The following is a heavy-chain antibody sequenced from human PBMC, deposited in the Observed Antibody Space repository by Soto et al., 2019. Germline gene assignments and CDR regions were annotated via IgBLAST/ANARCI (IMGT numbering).Heavy chain of an antibody. CDR1: GYTFTSYG. CDR2: ISAYNGNT. J-gene: IGHJ6*02. CDR3: ARPRDYFWSGTYYYYYGMDV. Sequence: ASVKVSCKASGYTFTSYGISWVRQAPGQGLEWMGWISAYNGNTNYAQKLQGRVTMTTDTSTSTAYMELRSLRSDDTAVYYCARPRDYFWSGTYYYYYGMDVWGQGTTVTVSS. D-gene: IGHD3-3*01. V-gene: IGHV1-18*01.